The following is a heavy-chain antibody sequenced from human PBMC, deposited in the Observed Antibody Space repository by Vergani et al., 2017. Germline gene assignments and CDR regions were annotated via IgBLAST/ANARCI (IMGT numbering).Heavy chain of an antibody. CDR2: INHSGST. CDR3: ARGVLRXLEWLGYYYYYMDV. CDR1: GGSFSGYY. Sequence: QVQLQQWGAGLLKPSETLTLTCAVYGGSFSGYYWSWIRQPPGKGLEWIGEINHSGSTNYNPSLKSRVTISVDTSKNQFSLKLSSVTAADTAVYYCARGVLRXLEWLGYYYYYMDVWGKGTRVTVSS. J-gene: IGHJ6*03. V-gene: IGHV4-34*01. D-gene: IGHD3-3*01.